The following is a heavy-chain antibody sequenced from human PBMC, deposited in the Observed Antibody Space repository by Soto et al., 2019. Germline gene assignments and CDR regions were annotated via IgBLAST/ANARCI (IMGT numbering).Heavy chain of an antibody. CDR3: AKSLVTPSDAFDL. CDR1: GFAFGNYA. Sequence: QPGGSLRLSCAASGFAFGNYAMNWVRQAPGKGLEWISSISDPGTSTYYANSVKGRFSMSRDNSKNTLFLQMNRLRADDTAVYFCAKSLVTPSDAFDLWGRGTLVTV. D-gene: IGHD2-21*02. V-gene: IGHV3-23*01. CDR2: ISDPGTST. J-gene: IGHJ3*01.